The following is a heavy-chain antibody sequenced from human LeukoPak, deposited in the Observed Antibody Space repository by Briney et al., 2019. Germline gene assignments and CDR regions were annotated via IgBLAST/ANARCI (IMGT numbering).Heavy chain of an antibody. V-gene: IGHV4-59*08. D-gene: IGHD1-26*01. J-gene: IGHJ4*02. CDR3: ARGGGSYYGLDY. Sequence: SETPSLTCTVSGGSISSYYWSWIRQPPGKGLEWIGYIYYSGSTNYNPSLKSRVTISVDTSKNQFSLKLSSVTAADTAVYYCARGGGSYYGLDYWGQGTLVTVSS. CDR2: IYYSGST. CDR1: GGSISSYY.